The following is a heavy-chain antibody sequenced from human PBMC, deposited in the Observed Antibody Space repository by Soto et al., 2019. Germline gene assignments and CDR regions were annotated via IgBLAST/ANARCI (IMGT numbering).Heavy chain of an antibody. V-gene: IGHV4-30-2*01. J-gene: IGHJ4*02. D-gene: IGHD2-15*01. CDR1: GGSISSGGYS. CDR2: IYHSGST. CDR3: ARRYGGTFDY. Sequence: SETLSLTCAVSGGSISSGGYSWSWIRQPPGKGLEWIGYIYHSGSTYYNPSLKSRVTISVDRSKNQFSLKLSSVTAADTAVYYCARRYGGTFDYWGQGTLVTVSS.